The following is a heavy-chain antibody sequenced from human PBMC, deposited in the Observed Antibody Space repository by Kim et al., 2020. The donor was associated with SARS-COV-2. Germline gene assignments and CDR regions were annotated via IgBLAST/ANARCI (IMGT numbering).Heavy chain of an antibody. J-gene: IGHJ5*02. D-gene: IGHD6-25*01. V-gene: IGHV5-10-1*01. CDR3: ARLYRGRLNWFDP. CDR1: GYSFTSYW. Sequence: GESLKISCNGSGYSFTSYWISWVRQMPGKGLEWMGRIDPSDSYTNYSPSFQGHVTISADKSISTAYLQWSSLKASDTAMYYCARLYRGRLNWFDPWGQGTLVTVSS. CDR2: IDPSDSYT.